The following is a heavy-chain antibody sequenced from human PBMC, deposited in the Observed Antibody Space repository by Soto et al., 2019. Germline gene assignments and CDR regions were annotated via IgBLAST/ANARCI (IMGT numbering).Heavy chain of an antibody. Sequence: SETLSLTCTVSGGSVTSFSYYLSWIRQPPGKGLEWIGYVYYSGITNYNPSLKSRVTISVDTSKNQFSLKLTSVTAADTAVYYCATVRGGDYYYSGMDVWGQGTTVTVSS. D-gene: IGHD3-10*01. CDR3: ATVRGGDYYYSGMDV. CDR2: VYYSGIT. CDR1: GGSVTSFSYY. J-gene: IGHJ6*02. V-gene: IGHV4-61*01.